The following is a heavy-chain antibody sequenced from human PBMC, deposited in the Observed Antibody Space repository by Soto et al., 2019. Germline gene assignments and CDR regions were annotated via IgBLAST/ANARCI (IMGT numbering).Heavy chain of an antibody. CDR2: INPNSGGT. D-gene: IGHD3-3*01. CDR3: ARVPYYDFWSGYYTSGRQEEYNWFDP. J-gene: IGHJ5*02. V-gene: IGHV1-2*02. CDR1: GYTFTGYY. Sequence: ASVKVSCKASGYTFTGYYMHWVRQAPGQGLEWMGWINPNSGGTNYAQKFQGRVTMTRDTSISTAYMELSRLRSDDTAVYYCARVPYYDFWSGYYTSGRQEEYNWFDPWGQGTLVTVSS.